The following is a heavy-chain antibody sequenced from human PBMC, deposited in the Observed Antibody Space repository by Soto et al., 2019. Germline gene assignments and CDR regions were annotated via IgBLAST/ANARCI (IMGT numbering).Heavy chain of an antibody. CDR1: GGSISSGGYY. D-gene: IGHD3-3*01. Sequence: SETLSLTCTVSGGSISSGGYYWSWIRQHPGKGLEWIGYIYYSGSTYYNPSLKSRVTISVDTSKNQFSLKLSSVTAADTAVYYCARGRVPDFWSGNEENWFDPWGQGTLVTVSS. J-gene: IGHJ5*02. V-gene: IGHV4-31*03. CDR2: IYYSGST. CDR3: ARGRVPDFWSGNEENWFDP.